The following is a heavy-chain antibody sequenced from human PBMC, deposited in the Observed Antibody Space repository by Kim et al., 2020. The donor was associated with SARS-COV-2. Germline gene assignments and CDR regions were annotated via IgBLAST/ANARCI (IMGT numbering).Heavy chain of an antibody. V-gene: IGHV1-18*01. Sequence: LQGRVTMTTDTSTSTAYMELRSLRSDDTAVYYCARESRVTIFGVVTSFDYWGQGTLVTVSS. D-gene: IGHD3-3*01. J-gene: IGHJ4*02. CDR3: ARESRVTIFGVVTSFDY.